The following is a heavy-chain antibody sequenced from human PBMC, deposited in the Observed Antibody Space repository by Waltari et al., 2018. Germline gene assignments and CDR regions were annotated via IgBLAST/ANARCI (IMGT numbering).Heavy chain of an antibody. V-gene: IGHV4-34*01. Sequence: QVQLQQWGAGLLKPSETLSLTCAVYGGSFSGYYWSWIRQPPGKGLEWIGEINHSGSTNYNPALKSRVTISVDTSKKQFSLKVSSVTDADTAVYYCASSRGYKYDYLYDYGMDVWGQGTTVTVSS. CDR1: GGSFSGYY. D-gene: IGHD5-18*01. CDR3: ASSRGYKYDYLYDYGMDV. CDR2: INHSGST. J-gene: IGHJ6*02.